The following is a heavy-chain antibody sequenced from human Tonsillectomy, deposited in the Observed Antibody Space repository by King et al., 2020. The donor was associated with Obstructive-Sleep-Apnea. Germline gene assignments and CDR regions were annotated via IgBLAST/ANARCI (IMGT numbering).Heavy chain of an antibody. J-gene: IGHJ4*02. Sequence: VQLQQWGAGLLKPSETLSLTCAVYGGSFSVYYWSWIRQPPGKGLEWIGEITHSGSTNYNPSLKSRVTISVDTSKKQFSLKLSSVTAADTAVYYCARDDYGERGGFDYWGQGTLVTVSS. CDR2: ITHSGST. D-gene: IGHD4-17*01. CDR3: ARDDYGERGGFDY. CDR1: GGSFSVYY. V-gene: IGHV4-34*01.